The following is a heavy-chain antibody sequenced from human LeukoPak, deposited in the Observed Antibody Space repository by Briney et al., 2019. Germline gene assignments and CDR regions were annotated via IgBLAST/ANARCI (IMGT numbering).Heavy chain of an antibody. D-gene: IGHD3-22*01. J-gene: IGHJ3*02. V-gene: IGHV1-69*13. CDR1: GGTFSSYA. Sequence: GASVTVSCKASGGTFSSYAISWVRQAPGQGLEWMGGIIPIFGTANYAQKFQGRVTITADESTSTAYMELSSLRSEDTAVYYCARDETYYYDSSGYPNAFDIWGQGTMVTVSS. CDR2: IIPIFGTA. CDR3: ARDETYYYDSSGYPNAFDI.